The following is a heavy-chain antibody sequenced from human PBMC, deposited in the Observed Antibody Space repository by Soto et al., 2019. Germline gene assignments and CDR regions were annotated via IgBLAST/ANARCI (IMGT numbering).Heavy chain of an antibody. J-gene: IGHJ3*01. V-gene: IGHV3-11*01. CDR3: TRRDSGAFDV. CDR1: GFTFRDYY. CDR2: ISHSGKTI. Sequence: PGESLKISCATSGFTFRDYYFSWIRQAPGKGLEWILYISHSGKTIYYADSVKGRFTISRDDAKNTLYLQMNSLRAEDTAMYYCTRRDSGAFDVWGHGTMVTVSS.